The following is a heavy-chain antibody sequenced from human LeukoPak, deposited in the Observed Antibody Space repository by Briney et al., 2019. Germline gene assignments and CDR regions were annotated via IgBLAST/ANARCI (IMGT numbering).Heavy chain of an antibody. CDR2: INHSGST. J-gene: IGHJ4*02. CDR1: GGSFSGYY. V-gene: IGHV4-34*01. Sequence: PSETLSLTCAVYGGSFSGYYWSWIRQPPGKGLEWIGEINHSGSTNYNPSLKSRVTISVDTSKNQFSLKLSSVTAADTAVYYCARGGQHPVDYWGQGTLVTVSS. CDR3: ARGGQHPVDY.